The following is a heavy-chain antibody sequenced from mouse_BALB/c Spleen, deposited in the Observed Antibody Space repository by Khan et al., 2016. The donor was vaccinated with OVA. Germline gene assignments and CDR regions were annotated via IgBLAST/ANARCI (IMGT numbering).Heavy chain of an antibody. CDR3: ARMNYFGYTCAD. Sequence: QVQLQQSGAELARPGASVKLSCKASGYTFTDYYINWVKQRTGQGLEWIGEISPGSGDTYYNERFKGKATLTADKSSSTAYMQLSSLPSEASAVYFCARMNYFGYTCADWCQGTLVTVSA. CDR2: ISPGSGDT. CDR1: GYTFTDYY. J-gene: IGHJ3*01. V-gene: IGHV1-77*01. D-gene: IGHD1-2*01.